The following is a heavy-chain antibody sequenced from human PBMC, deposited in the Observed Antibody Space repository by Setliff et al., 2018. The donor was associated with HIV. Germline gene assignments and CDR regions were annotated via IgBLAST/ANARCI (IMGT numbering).Heavy chain of an antibody. CDR1: GFSLNTPGLG. CDR3: AHRPLSTDDFDY. V-gene: IGHV2-5*01. J-gene: IGHJ4*02. D-gene: IGHD3-16*01. Sequence: SGPTLVNPTQTLTLTCTFSGFSLNTPGLGVGWIRQPPGEALEWLALIYWNNDKRYNPSLGSRLSITKDTAKNLVVLVMTNMDAVDTATYYCAHRPLSTDDFDYWGQGTQVTVSS. CDR2: IYWNNDK.